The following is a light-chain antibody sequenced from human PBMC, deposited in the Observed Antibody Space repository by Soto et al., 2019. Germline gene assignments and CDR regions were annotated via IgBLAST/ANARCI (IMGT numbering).Light chain of an antibody. V-gene: IGKV1-9*01. CDR1: QGISSY. Sequence: IQLPQSPSSLSASVVYRANITCRASQGISSYLAWYQQKPGKAPKLLIYAASTLQSGVPSRFSGSGSGTDFTLTISSLQPEDFATYYCQKLNSYPINFGQGTRLEIK. J-gene: IGKJ5*01. CDR2: AAS. CDR3: QKLNSYPIN.